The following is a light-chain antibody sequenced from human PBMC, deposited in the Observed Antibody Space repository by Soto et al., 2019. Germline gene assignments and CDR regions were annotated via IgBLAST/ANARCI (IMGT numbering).Light chain of an antibody. J-gene: IGKJ1*01. V-gene: IGKV1-39*01. CDR2: EAS. CDR3: QQYDYSRT. Sequence: DIQMTQSPSSLSASVGDRVTITCRASQSISSYLNWYQQKPGKAPKLLIYEASSLESGVPSRFSGSGSGTEFTLTISSVHSDDFATYYCQQYDYSRTFGQGTKVDI. CDR1: QSISSY.